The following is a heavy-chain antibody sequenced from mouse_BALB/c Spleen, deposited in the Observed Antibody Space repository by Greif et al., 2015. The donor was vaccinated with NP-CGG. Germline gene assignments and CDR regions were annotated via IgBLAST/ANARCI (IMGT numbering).Heavy chain of an antibody. CDR1: GYSFTGYF. Sequence: EVQLQESGPELVKPGASVKISCKASGYSFTGYFMNWVMQSHGKSLEWIGRINPYNGDTFYNQKFKGKATLTVDKSSSTAHMELRSLASEDSAVYYCARWELPYAMDYWGQGTSVTVSS. CDR2: INPYNGDT. D-gene: IGHD4-1*01. V-gene: IGHV1-20*02. CDR3: ARWELPYAMDY. J-gene: IGHJ4*01.